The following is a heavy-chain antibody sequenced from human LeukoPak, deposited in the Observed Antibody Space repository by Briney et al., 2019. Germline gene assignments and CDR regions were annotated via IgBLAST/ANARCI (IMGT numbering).Heavy chain of an antibody. CDR1: GYSFTSYW. CDR2: IYPGDSDT. J-gene: IGHJ4*02. D-gene: IGHD6-19*01. Sequence: GESLKISCKGSGYSFTSYWIGWVRQKPGKGLEWMGIIYPGDSDTRYSPSFQGQVTISADKSISTAYLRWSSLKASDTAMYYCVRGGWYPWNGLDYWGLGTLVTVSS. V-gene: IGHV5-51*01. CDR3: VRGGWYPWNGLDY.